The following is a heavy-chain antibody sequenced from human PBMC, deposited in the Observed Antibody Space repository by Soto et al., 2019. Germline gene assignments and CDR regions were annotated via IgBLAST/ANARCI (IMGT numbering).Heavy chain of an antibody. Sequence: EVPLVESGGGLVKPGGSLRLSCAASGFTFSSYSMNWVRQAPGMGLEWVSSISSSSSYIYYADSVKGRFTISRDNAKNSLYLQMNSLRAEDTAVYYCARAGGYCSGGSCYSDFDYWGQGTLVTVSS. CDR1: GFTFSSYS. D-gene: IGHD2-15*01. CDR3: ARAGGYCSGGSCYSDFDY. J-gene: IGHJ4*02. V-gene: IGHV3-21*01. CDR2: ISSSSSYI.